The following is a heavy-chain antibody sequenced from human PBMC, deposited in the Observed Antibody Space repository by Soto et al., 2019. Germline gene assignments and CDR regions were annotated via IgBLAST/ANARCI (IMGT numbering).Heavy chain of an antibody. J-gene: IGHJ4*02. CDR1: GLTFSSHA. CDR2: ISASASIT. Sequence: PGGSLRLSCAASGLTFSSHAMTWVRQTPGKGLDWVSTISASASITYYAGSVKGRFTVSRDNSKGTLYLQMNSLRAEDTALYYCAKGFRNIDHWGQGALVTVSS. V-gene: IGHV3-23*01. CDR3: AKGFRNIDH.